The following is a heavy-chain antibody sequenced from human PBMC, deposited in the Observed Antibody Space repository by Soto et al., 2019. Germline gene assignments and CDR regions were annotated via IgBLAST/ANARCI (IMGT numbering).Heavy chain of an antibody. D-gene: IGHD6-13*01. V-gene: IGHV4-59*01. CDR2: IFYSGST. Sequence: SETLPLTCTVSGGSITRFYWSWIRQPPGKGLEWIGYIFYSGSTKYNPSLKSRVTISVDMFKNQFSLKLSSVTAADTAVYYCARADITAAGGFDYWGQGALVTVSS. CDR3: ARADITAAGGFDY. CDR1: GGSITRFY. J-gene: IGHJ4*02.